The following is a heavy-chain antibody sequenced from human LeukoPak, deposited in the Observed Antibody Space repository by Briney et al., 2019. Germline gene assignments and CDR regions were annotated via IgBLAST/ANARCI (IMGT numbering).Heavy chain of an antibody. V-gene: IGHV4-34*01. Sequence: SETLSLTCAVYGGSFSGYYWSWIRQPPGKGLERIGEINHSGSTNYNPSLKSRVTISVDTSKNQFSLKLSSVTAADTAVYYCARGPALATTVTSAQAVDYWGQGTLVTVSS. D-gene: IGHD4-17*01. CDR1: GGSFSGYY. J-gene: IGHJ4*02. CDR3: ARGPALATTVTSAQAVDY. CDR2: INHSGST.